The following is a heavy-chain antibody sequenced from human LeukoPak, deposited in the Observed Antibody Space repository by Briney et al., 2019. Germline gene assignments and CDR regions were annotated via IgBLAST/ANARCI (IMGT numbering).Heavy chain of an antibody. V-gene: IGHV3-66*01. CDR2: VYSGDGT. CDR3: ARGYLIDY. D-gene: IGHD1-26*01. CDR1: GFTVNSNY. J-gene: IGHJ4*02. Sequence: QPGGSLRLSCAASGFTVNSNYMSWVRQAPGKGLEWVSVVYSGDGTYYADSVKGRFTISRDDSTNTLYLLMNSLRAEDTAVYYCARGYLIDYWGQGTLVTVSS.